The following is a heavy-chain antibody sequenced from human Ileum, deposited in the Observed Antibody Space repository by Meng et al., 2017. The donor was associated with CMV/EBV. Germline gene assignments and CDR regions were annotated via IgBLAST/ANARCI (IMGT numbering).Heavy chain of an antibody. CDR1: GFTFDSYS. Sequence: GESLKISCAASGFTFDSYSMNWVRQAPGKGLEWVSSLSSSRSYIYYADSVKGRFTISRDNAKSSLYLQLDSLTAEDTAVYYCARGHDFDYWGQGTLVTVSS. V-gene: IGHV3-21*01. J-gene: IGHJ4*02. CDR2: LSSSRSYI. CDR3: ARGHDFDY.